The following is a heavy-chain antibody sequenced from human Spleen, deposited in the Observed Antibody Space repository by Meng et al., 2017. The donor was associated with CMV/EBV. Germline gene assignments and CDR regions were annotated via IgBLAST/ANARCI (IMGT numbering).Heavy chain of an antibody. CDR3: ARYTGHLDP. Sequence: QVQLVQSGAEVKKPWASVQVSCKASGYTFTGYYMHWVRQAPGQGLEWMGWIGTYNGNTSYTQMLQDRVTMTTDTSTSTAYVELRSLRSDDTAVYYCARYTGHLDPWGHGTLVTVSS. CDR1: GYTFTGYY. V-gene: IGHV1-18*04. CDR2: IGTYNGNT. J-gene: IGHJ5*02. D-gene: IGHD2-2*02.